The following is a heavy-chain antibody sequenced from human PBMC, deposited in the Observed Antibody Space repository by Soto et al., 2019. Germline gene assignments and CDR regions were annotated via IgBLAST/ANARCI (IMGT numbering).Heavy chain of an antibody. V-gene: IGHV1-18*04. CDR1: GYTFTSYY. CDR3: ARIKYDILTGPYYYFDY. J-gene: IGHJ4*02. D-gene: IGHD3-9*01. CDR2: INAYNGNT. Sequence: ASVKVSCKASGYTFTSYYMHWVRQAPGQGLEWMGRINAYNGNTNYAQKLQGRVTMTTDTSTSTAYMELRSLRSDDTAVYYCARIKYDILTGPYYYFDYWGQGTLVTVSS.